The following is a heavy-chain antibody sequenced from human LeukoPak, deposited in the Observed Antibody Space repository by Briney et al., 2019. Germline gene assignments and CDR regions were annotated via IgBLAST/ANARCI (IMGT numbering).Heavy chain of an antibody. CDR1: GFTVSNYW. Sequence: GGSLRLSCAASGFTVSNYWMHWVRQAPGKGLVWVSRINFDGNTNYADSVKGRFTISRDGAKNTLYLQMNNLRAEDTAVYYCARGFIGVYAYDIWGQGTMVIVSS. CDR3: ARGFIGVYAYDI. J-gene: IGHJ3*02. CDR2: INFDGNT. D-gene: IGHD3-10*01. V-gene: IGHV3-74*01.